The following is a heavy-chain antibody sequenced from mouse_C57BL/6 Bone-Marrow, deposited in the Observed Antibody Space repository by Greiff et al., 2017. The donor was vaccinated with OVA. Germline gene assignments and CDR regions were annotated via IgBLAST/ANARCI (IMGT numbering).Heavy chain of an antibody. Sequence: LQQPGAELVKPGTSVKLSCKASGYTFTSYWMQWVKQRPGQGLEWIGEIDPSDSYTNYNQKFKGKATLTVDTSSSTAYMQLSSLTSEDSAVYYCATSVFDYWGQGTTLTVSS. J-gene: IGHJ2*01. V-gene: IGHV1-50*01. CDR3: ATSVFDY. CDR2: IDPSDSYT. CDR1: GYTFTSYW.